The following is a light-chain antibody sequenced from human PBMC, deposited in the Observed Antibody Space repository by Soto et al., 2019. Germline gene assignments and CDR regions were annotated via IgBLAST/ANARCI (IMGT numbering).Light chain of an antibody. V-gene: IGLV2-14*03. Sequence: QSALTQPASVSGAPGQSITISCAGTSSDVGAYNYVSWYQHHPAKAPKFMIYDVSNRPSGVSNRFSGSKSGNTASLTISGLQAEDEADYYCSSYTSSRAYVFGTGTKLTVL. CDR3: SSYTSSRAYV. J-gene: IGLJ1*01. CDR1: SSDVGAYNY. CDR2: DVS.